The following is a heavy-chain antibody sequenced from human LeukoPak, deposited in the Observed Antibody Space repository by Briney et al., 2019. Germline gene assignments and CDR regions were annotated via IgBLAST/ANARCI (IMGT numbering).Heavy chain of an antibody. V-gene: IGHV3-23*01. CDR1: GFTFSSYA. D-gene: IGHD1-1*01. J-gene: IGHJ4*02. CDR3: AKTGGNKLERPLGY. CDR2: ISGSGGST. Sequence: GGSLRLSCAASGFTFSSYAMSWVRQAPGEGLEWVSAISGSGGSTYYADSVKGRFTISRDNSKNTLYLQMNSLRAEDTAVYYCAKTGGNKLERPLGYWGQGTLVTVSS.